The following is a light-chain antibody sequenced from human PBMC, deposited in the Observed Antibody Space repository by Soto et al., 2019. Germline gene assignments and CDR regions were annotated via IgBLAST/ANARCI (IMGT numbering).Light chain of an antibody. CDR2: EVT. CDR1: SSDIGIYKY. Sequence: QSVLTQPASVSGSPGQSFAISCTGSSSDIGIYKYVSWYQQHPGKVPKLIIYEVTNRPSGVSNRFSGSKSGNTASLTIPGLQAEDEADYYCSSYTTSSTRVFGPGTKVTVL. V-gene: IGLV2-14*01. J-gene: IGLJ1*01. CDR3: SSYTTSSTRV.